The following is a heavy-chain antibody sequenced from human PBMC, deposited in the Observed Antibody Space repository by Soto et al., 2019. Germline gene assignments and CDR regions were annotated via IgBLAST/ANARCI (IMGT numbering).Heavy chain of an antibody. CDR1: GFTFTSHG. Sequence: QVQLVESGGGVVQPGRSLRLSCAASGFTFTSHGFHWVRQAPGKGLEWVAAIWYDGSKKYYADSVKGRFTISRDNSKNTVNLQRNSLRAEDTAVYPCARDISYYGVDVWGQGTTVTVSS. CDR3: ARDISYYGVDV. D-gene: IGHD1-20*01. V-gene: IGHV3-33*01. CDR2: IWYDGSKK. J-gene: IGHJ6*02.